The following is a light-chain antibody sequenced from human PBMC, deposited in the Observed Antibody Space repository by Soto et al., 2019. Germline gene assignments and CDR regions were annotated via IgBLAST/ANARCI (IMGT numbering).Light chain of an antibody. Sequence: DIQMTQSPSSLSASVGDRVTITCRASEDINNYLAWYQQRPGKPPKLLIYGATTLQPGIPSRFSGSGSGTDFTVTISSLQPEDVATYYCQNCKRAVFTFGPGTKVDIK. CDR2: GAT. CDR1: EDINNY. CDR3: QNCKRAVFT. V-gene: IGKV1-27*01. J-gene: IGKJ3*01.